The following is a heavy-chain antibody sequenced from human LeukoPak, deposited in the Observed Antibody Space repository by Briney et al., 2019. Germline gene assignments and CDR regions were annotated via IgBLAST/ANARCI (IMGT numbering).Heavy chain of an antibody. CDR3: ARALKLKLNWFDP. Sequence: ASVKVSCKASGYTFTGYYMHWVRQAPGQGVEWMGWINPNSGGTNYAQKFQGRVTMTRDTSISTAYMELSRLRSDDTAVYYCARALKLKLNWFDPWGQGTLVTVSS. V-gene: IGHV1-2*02. J-gene: IGHJ5*02. CDR2: INPNSGGT. CDR1: GYTFTGYY. D-gene: IGHD5-24*01.